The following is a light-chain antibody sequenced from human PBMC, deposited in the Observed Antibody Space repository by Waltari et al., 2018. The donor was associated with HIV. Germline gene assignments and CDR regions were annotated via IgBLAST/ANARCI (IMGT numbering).Light chain of an antibody. J-gene: IGLJ3*02. V-gene: IGLV10-54*01. CDR3: SAWDSSLSAWV. CDR2: RNN. Sequence: QAGLTQPPSVSKGLRQTATLTCTGNSNNVGNQGAAWLQQHQGHPPKLLTYRNNNRPSGMSERLSAARSGNTSAPTITGRQPEEEGDYYCSAWDSSLSAWVFGGGTKLTVV. CDR1: SNNVGNQG.